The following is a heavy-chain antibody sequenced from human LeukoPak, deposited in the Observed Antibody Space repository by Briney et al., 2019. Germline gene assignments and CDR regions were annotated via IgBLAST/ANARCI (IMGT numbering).Heavy chain of an antibody. D-gene: IGHD4-17*01. V-gene: IGHV4-34*01. CDR1: GGSFSGYY. CDR3: ASVIPPTTVTTQTGGFDY. Sequence: SETLSLTCAVYGGSFSGYYWRWIRQPPGKGLEWIGEINHSGSTNYNPSLKSRVTISVDTSKNQFSLKLSSVTAADTAVYYCASVIPPTTVTTQTGGFDYWGQGTLVTVSS. J-gene: IGHJ4*02. CDR2: INHSGST.